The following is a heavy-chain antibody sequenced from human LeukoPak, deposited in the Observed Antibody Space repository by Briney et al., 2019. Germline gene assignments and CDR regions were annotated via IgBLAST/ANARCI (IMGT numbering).Heavy chain of an antibody. D-gene: IGHD1-20*01. CDR1: GGTFSSYA. V-gene: IGHV1-69*13. Sequence: SVKVSCKASGGTFSSYAISWVRQAPGQGLEWMGGIIPIFGTANYAQKFQGRVTITADESTSTAYMELSSLRSEDTAVYYCARFRITGTKGPSWFDPWGQGTLVTVSS. CDR3: ARFRITGTKGPSWFDP. CDR2: IIPIFGTA. J-gene: IGHJ5*02.